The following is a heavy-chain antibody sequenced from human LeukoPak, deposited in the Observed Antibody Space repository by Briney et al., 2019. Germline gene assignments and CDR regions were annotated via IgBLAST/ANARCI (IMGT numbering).Heavy chain of an antibody. CDR3: AKDHGGSSGWFDY. Sequence: GGSLRLSCAASGFTFSSYWMSWIRQAPGKGLEWVSYISSSGSTIYYADSVKGRFTISRDNAKNTLYLQMNSLRAEDTAVCYCAKDHGGSSGWFDYWGQGTLVTVSS. CDR1: GFTFSSYW. CDR2: ISSSGSTI. V-gene: IGHV3-11*01. D-gene: IGHD6-19*01. J-gene: IGHJ4*02.